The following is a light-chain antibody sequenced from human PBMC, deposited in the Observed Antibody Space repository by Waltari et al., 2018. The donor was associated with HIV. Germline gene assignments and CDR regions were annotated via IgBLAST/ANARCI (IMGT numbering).Light chain of an antibody. V-gene: IGKV3-11*01. Sequence: EIVLTQSPATLSLSPGERATLSCRASQSVSSYLAWYQQKPGQTPRLLVYDASSRATGIPARFSGSGSGTDFTLTISSLEPEDFVVYYCQQRSNWPHTFGQGTKLEIK. CDR1: QSVSSY. CDR2: DAS. J-gene: IGKJ2*01. CDR3: QQRSNWPHT.